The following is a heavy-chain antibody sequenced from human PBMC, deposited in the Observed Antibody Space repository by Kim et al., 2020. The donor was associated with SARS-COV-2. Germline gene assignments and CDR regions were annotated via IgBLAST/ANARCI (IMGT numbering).Heavy chain of an antibody. V-gene: IGHV4-39*01. CDR3: AGLPYSSSWYRWFDP. Sequence: SETLSLTCSVSGDSISSGTHFWGWIRQTPEKGQEWIVNMYYSGTTYYNPSLKSRVTMSLDTSKNQFSLRLTSVTAADTAVYYCAGLPYSSSWYRWFDPWGQGTLVTVSS. D-gene: IGHD6-13*01. CDR2: MYYSGTT. J-gene: IGHJ5*02. CDR1: GDSISSGTHF.